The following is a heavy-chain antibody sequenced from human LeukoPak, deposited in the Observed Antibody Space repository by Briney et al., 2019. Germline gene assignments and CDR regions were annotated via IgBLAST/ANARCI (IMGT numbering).Heavy chain of an antibody. CDR1: GYTFTSYG. CDR2: ISAYNGNT. J-gene: IGHJ6*03. Sequence: ASVKVSCKASGYTFTSYGISWVRQAPGQGLEWMGWISAYNGNTNYAQKLQGRVTITADESTSTAYMELSSLRSEDTAVYYCASGSTYCSGGSCYDLYYYYYYMDVWGKGTTVTISS. CDR3: ASGSTYCSGGSCYDLYYYYYYMDV. V-gene: IGHV1-18*01. D-gene: IGHD2-15*01.